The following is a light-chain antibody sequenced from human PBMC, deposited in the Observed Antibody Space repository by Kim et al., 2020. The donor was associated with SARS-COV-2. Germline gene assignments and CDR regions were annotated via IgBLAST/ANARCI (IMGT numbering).Light chain of an antibody. J-gene: IGKJ1*01. CDR2: RTS. CDR3: QQSYNFPRT. V-gene: IGKV1-39*01. Sequence: DIQMTQSPSFLSASVGDRVTITCRVSQSVSGWLNWYQQKPGKAPHLLIYRTSTLQTGVPPRFSGSASGTDFTLTINTLQPEDFATYYCQQSYNFPRTFGQGTKVDIK. CDR1: QSVSGW.